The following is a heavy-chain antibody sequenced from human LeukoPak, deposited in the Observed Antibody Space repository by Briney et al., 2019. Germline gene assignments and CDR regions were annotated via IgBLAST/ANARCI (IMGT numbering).Heavy chain of an antibody. D-gene: IGHD3-9*01. CDR3: ARENYDILTGYPTDFDY. CDR2: ISSSSSTI. V-gene: IGHV3-48*02. J-gene: IGHJ4*02. CDR1: GFTFSSYS. Sequence: GGSLRLSCAASGFTFSSYSMNWVRQAPGKGLEWVSYISSSSSTIYYADSVKGRFTISRDNAKNSLYLQMNSLRDEDTAVYYCARENYDILTGYPTDFDYWGRGTLVTVSS.